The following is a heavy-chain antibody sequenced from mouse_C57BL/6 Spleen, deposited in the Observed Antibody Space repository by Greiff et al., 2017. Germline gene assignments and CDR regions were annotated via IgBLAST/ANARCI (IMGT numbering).Heavy chain of an antibody. Sequence: QVQLQQPGAELVMPGASVKLSCKASGYTFTSYWMHWVKQRPGQGLEWIGEIDPSDSYTNYNQKFKGKSTLTVDKSSSTAYMQLSSLTSEDSAVYYCARRGGNPFSWCAYWGQGTLVTVSA. CDR2: IDPSDSYT. V-gene: IGHV1-69*01. J-gene: IGHJ3*01. D-gene: IGHD2-1*01. CDR1: GYTFTSYW. CDR3: ARRGGNPFSWCAY.